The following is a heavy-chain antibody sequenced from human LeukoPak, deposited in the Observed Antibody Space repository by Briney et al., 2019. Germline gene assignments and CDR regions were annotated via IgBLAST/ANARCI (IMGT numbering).Heavy chain of an antibody. CDR1: GASMYSSGYY. Sequence: SETLSLTCTVSGASMYSSGYYWGWIRQPAGKGLEWIGSIYYSGSTYYNPSLKSRVTISVDTSKNQFSLKLSSVTAADTAVYYCARDVEYSYGFGGYYYYYMDVWGKGTTVTVSS. CDR2: IYYSGST. D-gene: IGHD5-18*01. J-gene: IGHJ6*03. V-gene: IGHV4-39*07. CDR3: ARDVEYSYGFGGYYYYYMDV.